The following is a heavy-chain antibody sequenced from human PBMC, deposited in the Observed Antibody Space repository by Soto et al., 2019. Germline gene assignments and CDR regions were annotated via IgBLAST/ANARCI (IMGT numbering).Heavy chain of an antibody. CDR1: GGFISSGGYS. CDR3: ARNRCSSTSCYTVDY. J-gene: IGHJ4*02. D-gene: IGHD2-2*02. Sequence: ALSLTCTVSGGFISSGGYSWSWIRQHPGKGPEWIGYIYYSGSTYYNPSLKNHITISADPSKNKFHLKMSSVTAADTAVYYCARNRCSSTSCYTVDYWGQGTMVSVS. V-gene: IGHV4-31*01. CDR2: IYYSGST.